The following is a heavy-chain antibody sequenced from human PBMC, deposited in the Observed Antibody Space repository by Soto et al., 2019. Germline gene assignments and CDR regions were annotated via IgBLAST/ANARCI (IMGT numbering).Heavy chain of an antibody. J-gene: IGHJ4*02. D-gene: IGHD6-13*01. V-gene: IGHV3-23*01. CDR2: IRGSGGGT. CDR1: EFTFSSYA. CDR3: AKHAAAAAPDY. Sequence: EVQLLESGGGLVQPGGSLRLSCAASEFTFSSYAMRWVRQAPGKGLEWVSLIRGSGGGTYYANSVKGRFTISRDNSKNTLYLQMNSQRAEHTAVYYCAKHAAAAAPDYWGQGTLVTVSS.